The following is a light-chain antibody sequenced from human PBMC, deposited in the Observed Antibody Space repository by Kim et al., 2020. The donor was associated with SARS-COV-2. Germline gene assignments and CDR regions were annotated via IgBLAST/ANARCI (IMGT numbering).Light chain of an antibody. CDR3: QQYTRSPPAYT. Sequence: GERSTLSCSASQSLSSEFLACYQQTSDQPPRLLIFGASSRAAGSPDRFSGSGSVTDFTLTISRLEPEDFAVYYCQQYTRSPPAYTFGQGTKLEI. V-gene: IGKV3-20*01. J-gene: IGKJ2*01. CDR1: QSLSSEF. CDR2: GAS.